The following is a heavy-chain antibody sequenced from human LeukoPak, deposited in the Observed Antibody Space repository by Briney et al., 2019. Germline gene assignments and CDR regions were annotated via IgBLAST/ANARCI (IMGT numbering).Heavy chain of an antibody. CDR3: ARGLRQLVRSWHY. V-gene: IGHV4-39*07. J-gene: IGHJ4*02. Sequence: SETLSLTCTVSGGSISSSSYYWGWIRQPPGKGLDWIGSIYYSGSTYYNPSLKSRVTISVDTSKNQFSLKLSSVTAADTAVYYCARGLRQLVRSWHYWGQGTLVTVSS. CDR2: IYYSGST. D-gene: IGHD6-6*01. CDR1: GGSISSSSYY.